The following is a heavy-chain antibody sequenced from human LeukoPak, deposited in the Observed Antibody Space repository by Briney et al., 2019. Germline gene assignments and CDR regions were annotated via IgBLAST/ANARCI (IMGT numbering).Heavy chain of an antibody. CDR3: ARTLGESFDP. D-gene: IGHD3-10*01. CDR1: GGSISSYY. Sequence: KPSETLSLTCTVSGGSISSYYWSWIRQPPGKGLEWIGYIYYSGSTNYNPSLKSRVTISVDTSKNQFSLKLSSVTAADTAVYYCARTLGESFDPWGQGTLVTVST. J-gene: IGHJ5*02. CDR2: IYYSGST. V-gene: IGHV4-59*08.